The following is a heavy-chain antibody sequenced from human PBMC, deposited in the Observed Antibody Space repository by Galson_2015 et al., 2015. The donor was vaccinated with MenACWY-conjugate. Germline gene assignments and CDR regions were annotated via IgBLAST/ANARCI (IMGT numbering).Heavy chain of an antibody. CDR1: GFTFSTYS. V-gene: IGHV3-48*02. D-gene: IGHD6-13*01. CDR3: ARGLSVAAAVSPFAY. J-gene: IGHJ4*02. Sequence: SLRLSCAASGFTFSTYSMNWVRQAPGKGLEWVSYISSSSTIYYADSVKGRFTISRDNAKNSLYLQMNTLRDEDTAVYYCARGLSVAAAVSPFAYWGQGTLVTVSS. CDR2: ISSSSTI.